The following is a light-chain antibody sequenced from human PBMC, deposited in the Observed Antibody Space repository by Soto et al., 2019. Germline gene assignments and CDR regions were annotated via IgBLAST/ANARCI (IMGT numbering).Light chain of an antibody. CDR2: NAS. CDR3: QQRCKWPPLT. V-gene: IGKV3-11*01. J-gene: IGKJ4*01. Sequence: ETVLTQSPANLSLSPGNRATLYCRARDYVDIYVAWYQQKPGQTPRLLIYNASKRDTGIPARFRGSRSGTEFTLTISSLEPDDSGGYYCQQRCKWPPLTFGGGTRVEMK. CDR1: DYVDIY.